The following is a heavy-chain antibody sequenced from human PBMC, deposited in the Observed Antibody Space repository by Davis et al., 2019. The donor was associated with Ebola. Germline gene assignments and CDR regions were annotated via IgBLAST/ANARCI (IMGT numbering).Heavy chain of an antibody. J-gene: IGHJ5*02. D-gene: IGHD1-14*01. V-gene: IGHV3-9*01. CDR1: GFTFDDYA. CDR2: ISWNSGSI. CDR3: VRHLPGGWFDP. Sequence: SLKISCAASGFTFDDYAMHWVRQAPGKGLEWVSGISWNSGSIGYADSVKGRFTISRDNAKNSLYLQMSSLRDEDTAIYYCVRHLPGGWFDPWGQGTLVTVSS.